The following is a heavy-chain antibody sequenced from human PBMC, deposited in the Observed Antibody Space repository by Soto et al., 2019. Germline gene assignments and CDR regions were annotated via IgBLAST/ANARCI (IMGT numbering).Heavy chain of an antibody. CDR3: ARDQSSSWYFDY. CDR1: GYTFTSYA. CDR2: INAGNGNT. J-gene: IGHJ4*02. Sequence: ASVKVSCKASGYTFTSYAMHWVRQAPGQRLEWMGWINAGNGNTKYSQKFQGRVTITRDTSASTAYMELSSLRSEDTAVYYCARDQSSSWYFDYWGQGTLVTVSS. V-gene: IGHV1-3*01. D-gene: IGHD6-13*01.